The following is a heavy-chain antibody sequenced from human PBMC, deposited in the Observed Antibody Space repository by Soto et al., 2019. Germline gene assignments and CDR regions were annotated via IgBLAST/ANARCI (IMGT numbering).Heavy chain of an antibody. CDR1: GGTFSSYA. CDR3: ARGGDSSTWSNLLDRSGLDV. Sequence: QVQLVQSGAEAKKPGSSVKVACKTSGGTFSSYAISWVRQAPGQGLEWMGGIVPLFRTTNYAQKFQGRVTITADTSTYTVCMELSGLRSGATAVYYCARGGDSSTWSNLLDRSGLDVWGQGPTVTVSS. D-gene: IGHD6-13*01. J-gene: IGHJ6*02. CDR2: IVPLFRTT. V-gene: IGHV1-69*06.